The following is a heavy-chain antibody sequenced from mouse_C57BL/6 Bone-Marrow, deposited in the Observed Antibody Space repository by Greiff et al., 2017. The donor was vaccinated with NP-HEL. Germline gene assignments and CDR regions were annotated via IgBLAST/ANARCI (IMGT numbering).Heavy chain of an antibody. J-gene: IGHJ1*03. V-gene: IGHV5-4*03. CDR2: ISDGGSYT. CDR3: ARAYYYGSRDWYFDD. Sequence: EVKLQESGGGLVKPGGSLKLSCAASGFTFSSYAMSWVRPTPEKRLEWVATISDGGSYTYYPANVKGRFTISRDNAKNNLDLQMSHLKSEDTAMYYCARAYYYGSRDWYFDDWGTGTTVTVSS. D-gene: IGHD1-1*01. CDR1: GFTFSSYA.